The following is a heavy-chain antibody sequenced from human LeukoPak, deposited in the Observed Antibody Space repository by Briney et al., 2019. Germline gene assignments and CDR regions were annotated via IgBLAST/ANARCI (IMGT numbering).Heavy chain of an antibody. J-gene: IGHJ4*02. CDR2: IYSGGCT. CDR3: ASAGTPFNFDY. V-gene: IGHV3-66*01. CDR1: GFTVSSNY. D-gene: IGHD6-13*01. Sequence: GGSLRLSCAASGFTVSSNYMSWVRQAPGKGLEWVSVIYSGGCTYYADSVKGRFTISRDNSKNTLYLQMNSLRAEDTAVYYCASAGTPFNFDYWGQGTLVTVSS.